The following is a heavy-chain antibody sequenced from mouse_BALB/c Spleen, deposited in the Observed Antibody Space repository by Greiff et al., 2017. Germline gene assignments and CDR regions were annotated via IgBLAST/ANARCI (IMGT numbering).Heavy chain of an antibody. J-gene: IGHJ4*01. D-gene: IGHD1-1*01. CDR3: ARSPLRRYAMDY. V-gene: IGHV5-6*01. Sequence: EVQVVESGGDLVKPGGSLKLSCAASGFTFSSYGMSWVRQTPDKRLAWVATISSGGSYTYYPASVKGRFTISRDNAKNTLYLQMSSLKSEDTAMYYCARSPLRRYAMDYWGQGTSVSVSS. CDR1: GFTFSSYG. CDR2: ISSGGSYT.